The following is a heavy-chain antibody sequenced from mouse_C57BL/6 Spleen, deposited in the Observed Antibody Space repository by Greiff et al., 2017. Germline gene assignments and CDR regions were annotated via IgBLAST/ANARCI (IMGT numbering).Heavy chain of an antibody. Sequence: VQLQQSGPELVKPGASVKMSCKASGYTFTDYYMHWVKQTPGKGLEWIGEIYPGSGNTYYNEKFKGKATLTADTSSSTAYMQLSSLTSEDSAVDFCARIRRGDYLDDWGQGTTLTVST. D-gene: IGHD2-12*01. CDR3: RIRRGDYLDD. CDR2: YPGSGNTY. V-gene: IGHV1-83*01. CDR1: YTFTDYYM. J-gene: IGHJ2*01.